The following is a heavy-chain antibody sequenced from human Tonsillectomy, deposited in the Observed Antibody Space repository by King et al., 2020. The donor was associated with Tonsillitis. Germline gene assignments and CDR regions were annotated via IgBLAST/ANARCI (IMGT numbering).Heavy chain of an antibody. Sequence: QLQESGSGLVKPSQTLSLTCAVSGGSISSGAYSWSSWSWIRQPPGKGLEWIGYIYHSGSTYYNPSLKSRVTISVDTSKYQFSLKLSSVTAADTAVYYCARAISSSFTYGMDVWGQGTTVTVSS. CDR1: GGSISSGAYS. V-gene: IGHV4-30-2*01. CDR3: ARAISSSFTYGMDV. D-gene: IGHD6-6*01. CDR2: IYHSGST. J-gene: IGHJ6*02.